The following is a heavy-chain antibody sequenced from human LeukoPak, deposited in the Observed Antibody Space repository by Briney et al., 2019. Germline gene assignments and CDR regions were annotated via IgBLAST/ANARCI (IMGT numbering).Heavy chain of an antibody. CDR3: ARARGSGSYYRPLDY. D-gene: IGHD3-10*01. CDR2: INPNSGGT. V-gene: IGHV1-2*06. CDR1: GYTFTGYH. J-gene: IGHJ4*02. Sequence: ASVKVSCKASGYTFTGYHMHWVRQAPGQGLEWMGRINPNSGGTNYAQKFQGRVTMTRDTSISTAYMELSRLRSDDTAVYYCARARGSGSYYRPLDYWGQGTLVTVSS.